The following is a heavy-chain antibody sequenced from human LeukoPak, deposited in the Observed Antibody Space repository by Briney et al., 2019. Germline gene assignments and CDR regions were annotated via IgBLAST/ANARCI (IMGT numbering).Heavy chain of an antibody. D-gene: IGHD1-1*01. Sequence: SVKVSCKASGGTFSSYAISWVRQAPGQGLEWMGRIIPIFGIANYARKFQGRVTITADKSTSTAYMELSSLRSEDTAVYYCAREDPTVMFDYWGQGTLVTVSS. J-gene: IGHJ4*02. CDR1: GGTFSSYA. CDR2: IIPIFGIA. V-gene: IGHV1-69*04. CDR3: AREDPTVMFDY.